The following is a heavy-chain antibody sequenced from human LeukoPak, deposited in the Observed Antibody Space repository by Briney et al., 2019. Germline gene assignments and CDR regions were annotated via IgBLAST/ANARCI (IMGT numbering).Heavy chain of an antibody. V-gene: IGHV3-23*01. CDR2: ISGSGGNT. J-gene: IGHJ4*02. CDR1: GLTFSNYA. Sequence: GGSLRLSCAASGLTFSNYAMNWVRQAPGKGLEWVSGISGSGGNTYYADSVKGHFTISRDNSKNTLYVQLNSLRAEDTAVYYCAKDRYSSTTCSPDYWGQGTLVTVSS. D-gene: IGHD2-2*01. CDR3: AKDRYSSTTCSPDY.